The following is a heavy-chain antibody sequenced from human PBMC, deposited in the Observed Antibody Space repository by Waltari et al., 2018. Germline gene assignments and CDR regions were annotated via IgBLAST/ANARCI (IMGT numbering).Heavy chain of an antibody. V-gene: IGHV1-8*02. CDR3: ASEPFYAR. D-gene: IGHD2-2*01. CDR1: GYTFATYD. CDR2: MNPNSGNT. J-gene: IGHJ4*02. Sequence: QVQLVQSGAEVKKPGASVRVSCTASGYTFATYDINWVRQAPGQGLEYMGCMNPNSGNTGYAQKFQGRLTFTGDTSISTAYMELSSLTSEDTAVYYCASEPFYARWGQGTLVTVSS.